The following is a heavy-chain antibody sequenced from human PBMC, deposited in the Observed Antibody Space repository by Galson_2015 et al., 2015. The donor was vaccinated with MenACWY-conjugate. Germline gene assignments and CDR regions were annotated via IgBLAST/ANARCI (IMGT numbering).Heavy chain of an antibody. V-gene: IGHV3-48*04. D-gene: IGHD6-13*01. CDR3: ARDAPTTIAAAGDFDY. Sequence: SLRLSCAASGFTFSSYSMNWVRQAPGKGLEWVSYISSSSSTIYYADSVKGRFTISRDSAKNSLYLQMNSLRAEDTAVYYCARDAPTTIAAAGDFDYWGQGTLVTVSS. J-gene: IGHJ4*02. CDR1: GFTFSSYS. CDR2: ISSSSSTI.